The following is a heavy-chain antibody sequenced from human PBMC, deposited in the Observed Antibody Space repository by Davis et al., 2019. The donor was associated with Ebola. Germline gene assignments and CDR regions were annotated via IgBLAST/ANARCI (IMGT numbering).Heavy chain of an antibody. D-gene: IGHD6-6*01. V-gene: IGHV1-18*04. Sequence: ASVKVSCKASGYTFTGYYMHWVRQAPGQGLEWMGWISTYNGNTNYAQKFQGRVTMTTDTSTSTAYMELRSLRSDDTAVYYCARGGAWLVPEDYWGQGTLVTVSS. CDR1: GYTFTGYY. J-gene: IGHJ4*02. CDR3: ARGGAWLVPEDY. CDR2: ISTYNGNT.